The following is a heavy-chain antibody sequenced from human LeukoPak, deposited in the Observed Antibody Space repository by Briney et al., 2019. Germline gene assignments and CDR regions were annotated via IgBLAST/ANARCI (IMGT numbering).Heavy chain of an antibody. D-gene: IGHD4-17*01. CDR2: IRGSGGGT. CDR1: GFTFSSYA. V-gene: IGHV3-23*01. CDR3: SRDPNGDYVGAFDFQR. Sequence: GGSLRLSCAVSGFTFSSYAMTWVRQAPGRGLEWVSSIRGSGGGTDYADSVRGRFTISRDNSKNTLYLQMNSLRAEDTAIYYCSRDPNGDYVGAFDFQRWGQGTLVTVS. J-gene: IGHJ1*01.